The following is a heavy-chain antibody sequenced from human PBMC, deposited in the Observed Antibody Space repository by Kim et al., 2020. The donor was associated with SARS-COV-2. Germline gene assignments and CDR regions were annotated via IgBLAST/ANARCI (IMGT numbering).Heavy chain of an antibody. CDR3: ARGNYDSSGYSWFDS. CDR1: GFTFSDYY. V-gene: IGHV3-11*05. CDR2: ISSSSSYT. D-gene: IGHD3-22*01. J-gene: IGHJ5*01. Sequence: GGSLRLSCAASGFTFSDYYMSWVRQAPGKGLEWVSYISSSSSYTNYADSVKGRLTISRDNAKNSLYLQMNSLRAEDTAVYYCARGNYDSSGYSWFDSWGQGTLVTVSP.